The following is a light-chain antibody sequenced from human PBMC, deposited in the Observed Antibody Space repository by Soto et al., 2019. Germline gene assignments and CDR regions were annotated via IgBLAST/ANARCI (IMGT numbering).Light chain of an antibody. Sequence: IQMTQSPSSLSASVGDRVTTTCQASQGITNYLNWYQQKPGKAPKLLIYDASNLDAGVPSRFSGSGSGTDLTLTISSLQPEDVATYYCQKCKVAPFTFGGGTKVDIK. CDR1: QGITNY. CDR3: QKCKVAPFT. J-gene: IGKJ4*01. V-gene: IGKV1-33*01. CDR2: DAS.